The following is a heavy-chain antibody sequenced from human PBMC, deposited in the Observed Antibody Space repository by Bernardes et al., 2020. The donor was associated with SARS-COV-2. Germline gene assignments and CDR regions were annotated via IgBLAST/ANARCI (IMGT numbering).Heavy chain of an antibody. CDR3: ARGSIEGEH. CDR1: GYSFTRYN. D-gene: IGHD2-21*01. J-gene: IGHJ4*02. V-gene: IGHV1-18*01. CDR2: ISTYNGNT. Sequence: ASVKVSCKASGYSFTRYNINWVRQAPGQGLEWMGWISTYNGNTSYAEKFQGRVTMTTDTSTTTAYMEVRGLMSDDTAMYYCARGSIEGEHWGQGTRVTVSS.